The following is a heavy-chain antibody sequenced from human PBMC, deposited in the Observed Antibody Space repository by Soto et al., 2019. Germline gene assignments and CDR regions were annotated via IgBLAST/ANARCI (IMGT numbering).Heavy chain of an antibody. CDR2: ISGYYGKT. Sequence: QVLLVQSGGEVKKPGASVKVSCKASGFNFISYGVNWVRQAPGQGLEWMGWISGYYGKTVYAHRVKDRVTMTTDSTTGTGDMELRCLRSSDTGIYYCARELIYNVTPDRVVEPWGQGTLVTVTS. V-gene: IGHV1-18*04. D-gene: IGHD5-12*01. J-gene: IGHJ5*02. CDR1: GFNFISYG. CDR3: ARELIYNVTPDRVVEP.